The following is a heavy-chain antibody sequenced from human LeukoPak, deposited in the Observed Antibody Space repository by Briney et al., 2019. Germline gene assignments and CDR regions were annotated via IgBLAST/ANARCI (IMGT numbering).Heavy chain of an antibody. CDR1: GYSFTSYW. CDR2: IYPGDSDT. J-gene: IGHJ6*03. CDR3: ARTSGSYLYYYYYMDV. V-gene: IGHV5-51*01. D-gene: IGHD1-26*01. Sequence: PGESLKISCKGSGYSFTSYWIGWVRQMPGKGLEWMGIIYPGDSDTRYSPSFQGQVTISADKSISTAYPQWSSLKASDTAMYYCARTSGSYLYYYYYMDVWGKGTTVTVSS.